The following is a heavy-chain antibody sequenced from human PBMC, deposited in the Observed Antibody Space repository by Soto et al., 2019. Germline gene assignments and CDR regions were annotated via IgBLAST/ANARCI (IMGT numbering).Heavy chain of an antibody. D-gene: IGHD6-13*01. CDR2: IGTAGDT. Sequence: GGSLRLSCAASGFTFSSYDMHWVRQATGKGLEWVSAIGTAGDTYYPGSVKGRFTISRENAKNSLYLQMNSLRAGDTAVYYCARGRVIAAAGTEGYYYYGMDVWGQGTTVTVSS. CDR3: ARGRVIAAAGTEGYYYYGMDV. J-gene: IGHJ6*02. CDR1: GFTFSSYD. V-gene: IGHV3-13*01.